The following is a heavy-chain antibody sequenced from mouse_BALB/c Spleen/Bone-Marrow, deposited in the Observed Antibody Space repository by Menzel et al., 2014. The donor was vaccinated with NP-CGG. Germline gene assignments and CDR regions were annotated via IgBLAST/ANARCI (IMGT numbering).Heavy chain of an antibody. V-gene: IGHV1S81*02. CDR1: GYTFTSYW. J-gene: IGHJ4*01. CDR2: INPSNGRT. Sequence: VQLQQSGAALVKPGASVKLSCKASGYTFTSYWMHWVKQRPGQGLEWIGEINPSNGRTNYNEKFKSKATLTVDKSSSTAYMQLSSLTSEDSAVYYCARSDGYYPYYYAMDYWGQGTSVTDSA. D-gene: IGHD2-3*01. CDR3: ARSDGYYPYYYAMDY.